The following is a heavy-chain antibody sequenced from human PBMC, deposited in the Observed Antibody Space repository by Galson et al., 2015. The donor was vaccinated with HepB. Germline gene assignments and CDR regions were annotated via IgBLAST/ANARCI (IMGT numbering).Heavy chain of an antibody. CDR3: ARVPGTIYDYGMDV. Sequence: CAISGDSVSNNNAAWNWIRQSPSRGLEWLGRTYYRARWYSDYAVSVRSRIIINADTSKNQFSLQLNSVTPEDTAVYYCARVPGTIYDYGMDVWGQGTTVTASS. J-gene: IGHJ6*02. CDR2: TYYRARWYS. CDR1: GDSVSNNNAA. D-gene: IGHD6-13*01. V-gene: IGHV6-1*01.